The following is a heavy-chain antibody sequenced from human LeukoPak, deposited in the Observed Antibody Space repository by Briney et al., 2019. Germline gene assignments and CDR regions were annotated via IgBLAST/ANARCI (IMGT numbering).Heavy chain of an antibody. D-gene: IGHD3-22*01. V-gene: IGHV3-21*01. CDR3: ARVPLYYDYGRYNWFDP. CDR1: GFTFSSYS. Sequence: GGSLRLSSETSGFTFSSYSMNWVRQAPGKGLDWVSSISSSSSYIYYADSVKGRFTISRDNPKNSLYLQMNSLRAEDTAVYYCARVPLYYDYGRYNWFDPWGQGTLVTVSS. CDR2: ISSSSSYI. J-gene: IGHJ5*02.